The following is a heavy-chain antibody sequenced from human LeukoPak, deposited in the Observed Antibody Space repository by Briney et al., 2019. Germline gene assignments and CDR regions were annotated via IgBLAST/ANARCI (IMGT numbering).Heavy chain of an antibody. Sequence: TSETLSLTCTVSGGSISSYYWSWIRQPPGKGLEWIGYIYYSGSTYYNPSLKSRVTISVDTSKNQFSLKLSSVTAADTAVYYCARDPVSRGGYYYGMDVWGQGTTVTVSS. CDR2: IYYSGST. CDR3: ARDPVSRGGYYYGMDV. CDR1: GGSISSYY. J-gene: IGHJ6*02. D-gene: IGHD3-10*01. V-gene: IGHV4-30-4*08.